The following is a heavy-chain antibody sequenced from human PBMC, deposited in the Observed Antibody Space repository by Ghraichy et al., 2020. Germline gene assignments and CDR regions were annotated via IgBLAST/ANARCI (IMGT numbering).Heavy chain of an antibody. CDR3: ARAKKTYYYDPGWFDP. D-gene: IGHD3-22*01. CDR2: ISTYNGDT. CDR1: GYTFTSYG. J-gene: IGHJ5*02. Sequence: ASVKVSCKASGYTFTSYGISWVRQAPGQGLEWMGWISTYNGDTNYAQKLQGRVTMTTDTSTSTAYMELRSLRSDDTAVYYCARAKKTYYYDPGWFDPWGQGTLVTVSS. V-gene: IGHV1-18*01.